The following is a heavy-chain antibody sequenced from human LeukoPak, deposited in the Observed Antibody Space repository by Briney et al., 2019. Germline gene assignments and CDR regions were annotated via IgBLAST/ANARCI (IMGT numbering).Heavy chain of an antibody. CDR1: GFTFSSYS. CDR2: IKQDGSDK. D-gene: IGHD1-14*01. V-gene: IGHV3-7*01. Sequence: PWGSLRLSCAASGFTFSSYSMNWVRQAPGKGLEWVGNIKQDGSDKNYMDSVKGRFTISRDNTKNSVYLQMSSLRAEDTAVYYCAREVWGPEYWGQGTLVTVSS. J-gene: IGHJ4*02. CDR3: AREVWGPEY.